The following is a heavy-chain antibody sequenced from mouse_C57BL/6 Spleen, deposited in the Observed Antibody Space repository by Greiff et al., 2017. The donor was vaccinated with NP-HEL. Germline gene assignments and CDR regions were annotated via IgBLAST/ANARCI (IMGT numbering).Heavy chain of an antibody. CDR1: GFTFSNYW. V-gene: IGHV6-3*01. Sequence: EVMLVESGGGLVQPGGSMKLSCVASGFTFSNYWMNWVRQSPEKGLEWVAQIRLKSDNYATHYAESVKGRFTISRDDSKSSVYLQMNNLRAEDTGIYYCAGDQYWFAYWGQGTLVTVSA. CDR3: AGDQYWFAY. CDR2: IRLKSDNYAT. J-gene: IGHJ3*01.